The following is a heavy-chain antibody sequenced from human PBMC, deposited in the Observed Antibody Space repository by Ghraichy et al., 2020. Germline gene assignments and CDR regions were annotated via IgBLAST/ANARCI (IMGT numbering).Heavy chain of an antibody. CDR2: MSYDGSDK. D-gene: IGHD5-12*01. J-gene: IGHJ3*02. Sequence: GGSLRLSCAASGFTFSDFAWHWVRQAPGKGLERVATMSYDGSDKHYTYSVRGRFTISKDNSENTLYLQMNSLRADDTALYYCARDSKTKWLGYAFDIWGQGTMVTVSS. V-gene: IGHV3-30*04. CDR1: GFTFSDFA. CDR3: ARDSKTKWLGYAFDI.